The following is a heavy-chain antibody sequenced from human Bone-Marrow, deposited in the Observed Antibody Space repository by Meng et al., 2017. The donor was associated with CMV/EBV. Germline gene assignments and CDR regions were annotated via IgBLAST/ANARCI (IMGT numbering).Heavy chain of an antibody. CDR2: IIPIFGTA. Sequence: QVQLVQSGAEVKKPGASVKVSCKASGYTFTSYYMHWVRQAPGQGLEWMGGIIPIFGTANYAQKFQGRVTITADESTSTAYMELSSLRSEDTAVYYCARALGDIGLDYWGQGTLVTVSS. V-gene: IGHV1-69*01. J-gene: IGHJ4*02. CDR1: GYTFTSYY. CDR3: ARALGDIGLDY. D-gene: IGHD5-12*01.